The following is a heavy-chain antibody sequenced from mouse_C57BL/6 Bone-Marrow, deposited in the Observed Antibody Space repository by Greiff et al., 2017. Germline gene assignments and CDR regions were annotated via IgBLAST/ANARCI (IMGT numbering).Heavy chain of an antibody. CDR2: ISSGGSYT. CDR3: ASYDYDGVWWYFGV. Sequence: EVKLVESGGDLVKPGGSLKLSCAASGFTFSSYGMSWVRQTPDKRLEWVATISSGGSYTYYPDSVKGRFTIARDNAKNTLYLQMSSLKSEDTAMYYCASYDYDGVWWYFGVWGTGTTVTVSS. CDR1: GFTFSSYG. D-gene: IGHD2-4*01. V-gene: IGHV5-6*01. J-gene: IGHJ1*03.